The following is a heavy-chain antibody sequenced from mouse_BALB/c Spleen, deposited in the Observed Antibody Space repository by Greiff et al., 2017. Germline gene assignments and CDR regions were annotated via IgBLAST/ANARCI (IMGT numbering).Heavy chain of an antibody. CDR1: GYTFSSYW. J-gene: IGHJ3*01. D-gene: IGHD2-3*01. CDR2: ILPGSGST. CDR3: ARGALIYDGFWFAY. Sequence: VQLQQSGAELMKPGASVKISCKATGYTFSSYWIEWVKQRPGHGLEWIGEILPGSGSTNYNEKFKGKATFTADTSSNTAYMQLSSLTSEDSAVYYCARGALIYDGFWFAYWGQGTLVTVSA. V-gene: IGHV1-9*01.